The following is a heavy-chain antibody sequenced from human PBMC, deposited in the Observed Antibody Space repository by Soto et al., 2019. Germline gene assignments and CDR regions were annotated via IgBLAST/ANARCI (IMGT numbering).Heavy chain of an antibody. V-gene: IGHV6-1*01. CDR3: ARSGRRRDIVVVPAAMNWFDP. CDR2: TYYRSKWYN. D-gene: IGHD2-2*01. Sequence: PSQTLSLTCAISVDSVSSNSAAWNWIRQSPSRGLEWLGRTYYRSKWYNDYAVSVKSRITINPDTSKNQFSLQLNSVTPEDTAVYYCARSGRRRDIVVVPAAMNWFDPWGQGTLVTVS. CDR1: VDSVSSNSAA. J-gene: IGHJ5*02.